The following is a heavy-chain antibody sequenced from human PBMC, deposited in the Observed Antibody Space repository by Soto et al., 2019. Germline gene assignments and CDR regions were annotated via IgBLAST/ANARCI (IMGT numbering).Heavy chain of an antibody. V-gene: IGHV4-30-4*01. Sequence: SETLSLTCTVSGDSIKSADYLWTWIRQPPGEGLEYIGYIYYTGTISYKPSLQSRAAISLDTSKNQFSLKLTSATATDTAVYYCVTMKTGGTRPIAPWGQGPLVTASP. CDR1: GDSIKSADYL. J-gene: IGHJ5*02. D-gene: IGHD2-8*02. CDR3: VTMKTGGTRPIAP. CDR2: IYYTGTI.